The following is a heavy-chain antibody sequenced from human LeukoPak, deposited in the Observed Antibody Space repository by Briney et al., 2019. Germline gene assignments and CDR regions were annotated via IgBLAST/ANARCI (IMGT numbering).Heavy chain of an antibody. Sequence: PSATLSLTCALYGRLFSLYYRSWIRQPPGKGMEWTGETNHSGSTNYNPPLKSRVPISVDTSKKQSPLKLSCVTAADTAVYYCARGPQYYYGSGSYYFWGQGTLVTVSS. V-gene: IGHV4-34*01. D-gene: IGHD3-10*01. CDR3: ARGPQYYYGSGSYYF. CDR1: GRLFSLYY. CDR2: TNHSGST. J-gene: IGHJ4*02.